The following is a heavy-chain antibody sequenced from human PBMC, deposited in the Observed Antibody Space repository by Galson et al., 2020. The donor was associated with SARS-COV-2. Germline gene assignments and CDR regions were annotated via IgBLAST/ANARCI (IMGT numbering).Heavy chain of an antibody. Sequence: GESLKISCAASGFTVSSNYMSWVRQAPGKGLEWVSVIYSGGSTYYADSVKGRFTISRDNSKNTLYLQMNSLRAEDTAVYYCARLNITIFGVVIISEYGMDVWGQGTTVTVSS. CDR1: GFTVSSNY. CDR2: IYSGGST. V-gene: IGHV3-53*01. CDR3: ARLNITIFGVVIISEYGMDV. D-gene: IGHD3-3*01. J-gene: IGHJ6*02.